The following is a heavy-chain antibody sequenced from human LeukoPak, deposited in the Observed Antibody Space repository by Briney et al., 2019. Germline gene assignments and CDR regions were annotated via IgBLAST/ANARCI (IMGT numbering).Heavy chain of an antibody. Sequence: SVKVSCKASGGTFSSYDISWVRQAPGQGLEWMGRIIPILGIANYAQKFQGRVTITADKSTSTAYMELSSLRSEDTAVYYCASLGDIAAAGTFWFDPWGQGTLVTVSS. CDR1: GGTFSSYD. V-gene: IGHV1-69*04. CDR3: ASLGDIAAAGTFWFDP. CDR2: IIPILGIA. J-gene: IGHJ5*02. D-gene: IGHD6-13*01.